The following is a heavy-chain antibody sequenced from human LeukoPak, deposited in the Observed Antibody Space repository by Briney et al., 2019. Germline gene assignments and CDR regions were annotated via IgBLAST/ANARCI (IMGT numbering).Heavy chain of an antibody. J-gene: IGHJ2*01. CDR2: IYYSGST. Sequence: SQTLSLTCTVSGGSISSGDYYWSWIRQPPGKGLEWIGYIYYSGSTYYNPSLKSRVTISVDTSKNQFSLKLSSVTAADTAVYYCARVVDAGWNFDLWGRGTLVTVSS. D-gene: IGHD2-21*01. CDR1: GGSISSGDYY. V-gene: IGHV4-30-4*01. CDR3: ARVVDAGWNFDL.